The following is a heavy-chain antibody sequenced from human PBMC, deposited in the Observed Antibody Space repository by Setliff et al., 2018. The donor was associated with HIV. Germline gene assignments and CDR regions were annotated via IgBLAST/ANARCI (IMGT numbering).Heavy chain of an antibody. CDR2: IFHAGRT. V-gene: IGHV4-39*01. CDR1: GGSISGSSYY. J-gene: IGHJ6*03. D-gene: IGHD2-15*01. CDR3: ARSLDYCSGGGCSSGNYYYMDV. Sequence: PSETLSLTCTVSGGSISGSSYYWGWIRQSPEKGLEWIGSIFHAGRTYYNPSLKSRVTLSVDTSENQYSLKLTSLIAADSAVYYCARSLDYCSGGGCSSGNYYYMDVWGKGTTVTVSS.